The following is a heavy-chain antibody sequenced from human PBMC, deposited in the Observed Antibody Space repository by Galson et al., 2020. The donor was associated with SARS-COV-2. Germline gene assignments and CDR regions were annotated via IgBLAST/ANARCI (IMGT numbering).Heavy chain of an antibody. D-gene: IGHD3-10*01. CDR3: ARAYYGSGSFPAFDY. V-gene: IGHV4-4*02. J-gene: IGHJ4*02. CDR2: ISHSGST. CDR1: GGSISSSNW. Sequence: ASETLSLTCAVSGGSISSSNWWSWVRQPPGKGLEWIGEISHSGSTNYDPSLKSRVTISLDKSKNQFSLKLSSVTAADTAVYYCARAYYGSGSFPAFDYWGQGTLVTVSS.